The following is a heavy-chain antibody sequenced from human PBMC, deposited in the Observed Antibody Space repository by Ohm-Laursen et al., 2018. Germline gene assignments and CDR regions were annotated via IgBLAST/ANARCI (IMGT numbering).Heavy chain of an antibody. D-gene: IGHD4-23*01. J-gene: IGHJ6*02. V-gene: IGHV3-9*01. Sequence: SLRLSCTASGFTFDDYAMHWVRQAPGKGLEWVSGISRNSGSIGYADSVKGRFTISRDNAKNSLYLQMNSLRAEDTALYYCAKDLGYGGKRGIRYYYYYGMDVWGQGTTVTVSS. CDR3: AKDLGYGGKRGIRYYYYYGMDV. CDR1: GFTFDDYA. CDR2: ISRNSGSI.